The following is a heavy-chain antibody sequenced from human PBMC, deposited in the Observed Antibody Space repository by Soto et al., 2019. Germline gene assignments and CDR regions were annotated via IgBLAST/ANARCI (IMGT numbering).Heavy chain of an antibody. J-gene: IGHJ4*02. V-gene: IGHV4-30-4*08. CDR1: GDSIRSGDHY. Sequence: KTSETLSLTCTVSGDSIRSGDHYWSWIRQTPGKGLEYIGYIYKSGSTYYNPSLKSRIAISVDTSKNQFSLKPSSVTAADTAVYYCARQTTVTFPFEYWGQGTLVTVSS. CDR3: ARQTTVTFPFEY. CDR2: IYKSGST. D-gene: IGHD4-17*01.